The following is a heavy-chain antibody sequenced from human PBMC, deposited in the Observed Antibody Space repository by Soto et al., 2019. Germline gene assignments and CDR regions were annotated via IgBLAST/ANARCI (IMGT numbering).Heavy chain of an antibody. Sequence: QVQLQESGPRLVKPSGTLSLTCTVSGGSITNSNWWSWVRLPPPRGLEWIGDIYHAGSTKYNPSLERRVTMSVDTSNNQFALSLTSVTAADTAVYFCARGPPIVGNTTPLDSWGQGTLVTVS. CDR1: GGSITNSNW. V-gene: IGHV4-4*02. J-gene: IGHJ4*02. D-gene: IGHD1-26*01. CDR2: IYHAGST. CDR3: ARGPPIVGNTTPLDS.